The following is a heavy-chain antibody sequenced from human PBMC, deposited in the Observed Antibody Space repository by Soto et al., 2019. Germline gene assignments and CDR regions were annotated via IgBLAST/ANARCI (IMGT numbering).Heavy chain of an antibody. D-gene: IGHD5-12*01. CDR3: ARRGDGYKRAFDI. Sequence: WETLSLTCTVSGGSISSYYWSWIRQPPGKGLEWIGYIYYSGSTNYNPSLKGRVTISVDTSKNQFSLKLSSVTAADTAVYYCARRGDGYKRAFDIWGQGTMVTVSS. CDR1: GGSISSYY. V-gene: IGHV4-59*01. CDR2: IYYSGST. J-gene: IGHJ3*02.